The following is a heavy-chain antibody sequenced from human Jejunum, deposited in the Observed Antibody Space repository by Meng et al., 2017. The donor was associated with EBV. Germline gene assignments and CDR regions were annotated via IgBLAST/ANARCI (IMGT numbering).Heavy chain of an antibody. Sequence: VVLVAAVASLVKTWGSLRLYCVVSGFILIDYWMHWFRQVPGKGLLWVSRSNSDGTSISYAESVKGRFSMSRDNAKNTLFLQMNSLTVEDTAVYYCARRDSRGGFYDSWGQGTLVTVSS. CDR3: ARRDSRGGFYDS. D-gene: IGHD2-15*01. J-gene: IGHJ4*02. V-gene: IGHV3-74*01. CDR1: GFILIDYW. CDR2: SNSDGTSI.